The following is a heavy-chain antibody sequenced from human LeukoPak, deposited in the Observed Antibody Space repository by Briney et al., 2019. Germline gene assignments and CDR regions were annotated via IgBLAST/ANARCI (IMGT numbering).Heavy chain of an antibody. V-gene: IGHV3-66*01. D-gene: IGHD3-16*01. J-gene: IGHJ4*02. Sequence: GALRLSCAASGFTVSSNYMSWVRQAPGKGLEWVSVIYSGGSTYYADSVKGRFTISRDNSKNTLYLQMNSLRAEDTAVYYCARVRSYYFDYWGQGTLVTVSS. CDR3: ARVRSYYFDY. CDR2: IYSGGST. CDR1: GFTVSSNY.